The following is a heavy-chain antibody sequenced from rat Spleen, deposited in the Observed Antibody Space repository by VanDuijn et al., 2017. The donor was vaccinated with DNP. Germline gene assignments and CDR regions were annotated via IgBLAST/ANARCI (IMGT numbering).Heavy chain of an antibody. V-gene: IGHV5S10*01. J-gene: IGHJ4*01. CDR2: IFYAGTTT. Sequence: EVQLVESGGGLVQAGRSLKLSCAASGFTFSDYNMAWVRQAPKKGLEWVATIFYAGTTTYYRDSVKGRFTNSSDDAKNTLSLQMDSLRSEDTATYYCARVGDYHDGGDGDVLDVWGQGTSVTVSS. D-gene: IGHD1-12*02. CDR3: ARVGDYHDGGDGDVLDV. CDR1: GFTFSDYN.